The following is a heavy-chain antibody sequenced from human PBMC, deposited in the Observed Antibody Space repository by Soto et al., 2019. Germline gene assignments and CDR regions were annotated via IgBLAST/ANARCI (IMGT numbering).Heavy chain of an antibody. V-gene: IGHV1-2*02. J-gene: IGHJ6*03. Sequence: VQLAQSGAEVKKPEASVKVSCKTSGDSFNDYYIHWVRQAPGQGLEWMGWINPNGGATKYAQKFQGRVTVTRDTSIRTVSMELSSLRSDDTAVYYCARESGGATATLDYYYFYMDVWGKGTTVTVSS. CDR1: GDSFNDYY. CDR2: INPNGGAT. CDR3: ARESGGATATLDYYYFYMDV. D-gene: IGHD5-12*01.